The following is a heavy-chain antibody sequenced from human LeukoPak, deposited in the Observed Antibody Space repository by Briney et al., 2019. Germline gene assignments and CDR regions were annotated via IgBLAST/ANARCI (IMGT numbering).Heavy chain of an antibody. CDR3: ARATSSSWYYYYYGMDV. CDR1: GGSISSGDYY. V-gene: IGHV4-30-4*01. Sequence: PSQTLSLTCTVSGGSISSGDYYWSWIRQPPGKGLEWIVYIYYSGSTYYNPSLKSRVTISVDTSKNQFSLKLSSVTAADTAVYYCARATSSSWYYYYYGMDVWGQGTTVTV. D-gene: IGHD6-13*01. J-gene: IGHJ6*02. CDR2: IYYSGST.